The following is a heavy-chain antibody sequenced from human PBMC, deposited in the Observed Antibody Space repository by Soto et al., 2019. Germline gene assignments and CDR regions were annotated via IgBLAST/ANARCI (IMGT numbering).Heavy chain of an antibody. Sequence: PSETLSLTCTVSGGSISSGGYYWSWIRHHPGKGLEWIGYIYYSGSTYYNPSLKSRVTISVDTSKNQFSLKLSSVTAADTAVYYCAREPYYDFWSGYFASEPDDAFDIWGQGTMVTVSS. CDR3: AREPYYDFWSGYFASEPDDAFDI. J-gene: IGHJ3*02. CDR1: GGSISSGGYY. V-gene: IGHV4-31*03. D-gene: IGHD3-3*01. CDR2: IYYSGST.